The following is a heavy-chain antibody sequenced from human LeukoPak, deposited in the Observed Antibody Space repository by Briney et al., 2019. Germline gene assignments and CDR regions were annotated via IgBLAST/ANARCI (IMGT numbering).Heavy chain of an antibody. CDR2: IIPIFGTA. D-gene: IGHD1-26*01. Sequence: GASVKVSCKASGGTFSSYAISWVRQAPGQGLEWMGGIIPIFGTANYAQKFQGRVTITTDESTSTAYMELSSLRSEDTAVYYCARPYSGSHGDAFDIWGQGTMVTVSS. J-gene: IGHJ3*02. V-gene: IGHV1-69*05. CDR3: ARPYSGSHGDAFDI. CDR1: GGTFSSYA.